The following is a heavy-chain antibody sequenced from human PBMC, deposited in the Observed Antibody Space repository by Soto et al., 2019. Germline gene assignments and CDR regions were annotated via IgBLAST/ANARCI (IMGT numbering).Heavy chain of an antibody. D-gene: IGHD2-15*01. CDR1: GYTFTSYA. CDR3: ATRLGYCSGGSCYSYYFDY. CDR2: INAGNGNT. J-gene: IGHJ4*02. V-gene: IGHV1-3*01. Sequence: QVQLVQSGAEVKKPGASVKVSCNASGYTFTSYAMHWVRQGPGQRLEWMGWINAGNGNTKYSQKFQGRVTITRDTSAITAYMELSSLRSEDTAVYYCATRLGYCSGGSCYSYYFDYWGQGTLVTVSS.